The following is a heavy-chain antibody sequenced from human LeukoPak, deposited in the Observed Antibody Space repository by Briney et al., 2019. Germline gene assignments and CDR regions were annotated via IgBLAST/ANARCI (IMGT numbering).Heavy chain of an antibody. Sequence: SETLSLTCAVYGGSFSGYYWSWIRQPPGKGLEWIGEINHSGSTNYNPSLKSRVTISVDTSKNQFSLKLSSVTAADTAVCYCARAGYSSSWNPNWFDPWGQGTLVTVSS. CDR3: ARAGYSSSWNPNWFDP. V-gene: IGHV4-34*01. CDR2: INHSGST. CDR1: GGSFSGYY. D-gene: IGHD6-13*01. J-gene: IGHJ5*02.